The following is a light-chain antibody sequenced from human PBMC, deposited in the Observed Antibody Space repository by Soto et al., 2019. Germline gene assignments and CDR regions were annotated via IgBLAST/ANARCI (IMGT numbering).Light chain of an antibody. V-gene: IGKV3-15*01. CDR2: GAS. CDR3: QQYNNWPPFT. Sequence: EIVMTQSPATLSVSPGERATLSCRASQSVSSNLAWYQQKPGQAPRLLIYGASTRATGIPARFSGSGSGTEFTLTLSCLQSEDFAVYYCQQYNNWPPFTFGPGTKVDIK. J-gene: IGKJ3*01. CDR1: QSVSSN.